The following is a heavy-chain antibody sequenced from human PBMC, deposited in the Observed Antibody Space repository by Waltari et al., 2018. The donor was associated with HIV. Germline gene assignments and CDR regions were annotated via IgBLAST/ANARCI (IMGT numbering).Heavy chain of an antibody. J-gene: IGHJ3*02. CDR1: GFLFSTYG. Sequence: QVYLMVSGGGVVQPGRYLKLSWSPSGFLFSTYGMHWARQAPGKGLEVVAVILSGGNNKFYAYSVRCRFTFYRQKSKYTLCLQINSLRAEDTALYYCVKERGPLNGFDIWGQGTMVTVSS. V-gene: IGHV3-33*03. CDR3: VKERGPLNGFDI. D-gene: IGHD3-16*01. CDR2: ILSGGNNK.